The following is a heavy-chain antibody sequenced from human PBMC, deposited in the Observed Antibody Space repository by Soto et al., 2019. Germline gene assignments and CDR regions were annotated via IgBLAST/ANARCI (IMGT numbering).Heavy chain of an antibody. Sequence: QVQLVQSGAEVKRPGSSVKVSCKASGGTFSSHGISWGRQAPGQGLEWMGGIVPIVATANYAQKFQGRVTITADRSTSTAYMELSSLRSEDTAVYYCARADKGTVTGLDYWGQGTLVTVSS. CDR2: IVPIVATA. J-gene: IGHJ4*02. CDR3: ARADKGTVTGLDY. V-gene: IGHV1-69*06. D-gene: IGHD6-19*01. CDR1: GGTFSSHG.